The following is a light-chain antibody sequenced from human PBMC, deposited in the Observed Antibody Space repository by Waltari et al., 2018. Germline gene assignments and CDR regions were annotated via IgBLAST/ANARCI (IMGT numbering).Light chain of an antibody. CDR2: AAS. J-gene: IGKJ1*01. CDR1: QDIRTD. V-gene: IGKV1-17*01. CDR3: LQQNTYPWT. Sequence: DIQMTQSPPSLSAAVGDRVPITCRASQDIRTDLAWYQQEPGEAPKRLIHAASILQGGVPSRFRGSGLGTEFTLTISLMQPEDFTTYYCLQQNTYPWTFGQGTKVEIK.